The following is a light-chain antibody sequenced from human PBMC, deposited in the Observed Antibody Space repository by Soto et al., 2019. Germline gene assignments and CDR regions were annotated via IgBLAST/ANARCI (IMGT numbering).Light chain of an antibody. CDR1: SGSITSNY. Sequence: NFMLTQPHSVSESPGKTVTISCTRSSGSITSNYVQWYQQRPGSAPTTVIYEDNQRPSGVPDRFSGSIDSSSNSASLTISGLKTEDEADYYCQSYDSSNLRFGGGTKVTVL. J-gene: IGLJ2*01. V-gene: IGLV6-57*04. CDR3: QSYDSSNLR. CDR2: EDN.